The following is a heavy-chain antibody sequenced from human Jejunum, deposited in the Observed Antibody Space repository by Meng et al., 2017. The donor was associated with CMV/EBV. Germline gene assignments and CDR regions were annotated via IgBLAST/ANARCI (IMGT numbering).Heavy chain of an antibody. CDR3: ARGVYDSSGYYYP. CDR1: GFTFSIYE. J-gene: IGHJ5*02. D-gene: IGHD3-22*01. V-gene: IGHV3-48*03. Sequence: SGFTFSIYEMNWVRLAPGKGLEWVSYISSSGTTIYYADSVKGRFTISRDNAKNSLCLQMNSLRAEDTAVYYCARGVYDSSGYYYPWGQGTLVTVSS. CDR2: ISSSGTTI.